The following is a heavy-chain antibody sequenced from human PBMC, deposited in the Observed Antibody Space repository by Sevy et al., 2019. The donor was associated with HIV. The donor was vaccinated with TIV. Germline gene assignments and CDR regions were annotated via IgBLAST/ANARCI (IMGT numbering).Heavy chain of an antibody. V-gene: IGHV3-7*01. CDR3: AREVGGYNWRPYYFDS. CDR1: GFTFTNYW. J-gene: IGHJ4*02. Sequence: GGSLRLSCVASGFTFTNYWISWVRQTPVKALEWVATIKQDESEKDYLDSVKGRFAISRDNGKKSVSLQMNDLSAEDTALYYCAREVGGYNWRPYYFDSWGQGTLVTISS. D-gene: IGHD5-12*01. CDR2: IKQDESEK.